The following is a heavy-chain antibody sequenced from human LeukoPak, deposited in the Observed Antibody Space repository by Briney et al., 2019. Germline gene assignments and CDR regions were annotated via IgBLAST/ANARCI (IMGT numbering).Heavy chain of an antibody. V-gene: IGHV4-31*03. D-gene: IGHD1-1*01. CDR1: GGAISSGGYY. Sequence: SETLSLTCTVSGGAISSGGYYWSWIRQHPGKGLEWIGYIYYSGSTYYNPSLKSRVTISVDTSKNQFSLKLSSVTAADTAVYYCARDQGYSPTYYMDVWGKGTTVTVSS. CDR2: IYYSGST. J-gene: IGHJ6*03. CDR3: ARDQGYSPTYYMDV.